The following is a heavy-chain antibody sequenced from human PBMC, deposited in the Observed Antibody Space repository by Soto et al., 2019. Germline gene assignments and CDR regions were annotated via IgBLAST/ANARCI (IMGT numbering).Heavy chain of an antibody. CDR3: ARDPAGNRRDTYYMDV. V-gene: IGHV3-74*01. CDR2: INTDGGSA. Sequence: EVQLVESGGGLVQPGGSLTLSCAASGFTFRSYWMHWVRQGPGEGLVWVSRINTDGGSATYADSVKGRFTVSRDNAKNTLYLQMNSLRAEDTAVYYCARDPAGNRRDTYYMDVWGKGNTVTVSS. J-gene: IGHJ6*03. CDR1: GFTFRSYW.